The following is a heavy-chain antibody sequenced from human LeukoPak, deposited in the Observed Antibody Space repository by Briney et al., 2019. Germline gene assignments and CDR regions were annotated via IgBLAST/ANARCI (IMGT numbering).Heavy chain of an antibody. Sequence: SETLSLTCTVSGGSISSYYWSWIRQPPGKGLEWIGYIYYSGSTNYNPSLKSRVAISVDTSKNQFSLKLSSVTAADTAVYYCARDILYGSGIEYYGMDVWGQGTTVTVSS. J-gene: IGHJ6*02. CDR2: IYYSGST. CDR1: GGSISSYY. V-gene: IGHV4-59*01. D-gene: IGHD3-10*01. CDR3: ARDILYGSGIEYYGMDV.